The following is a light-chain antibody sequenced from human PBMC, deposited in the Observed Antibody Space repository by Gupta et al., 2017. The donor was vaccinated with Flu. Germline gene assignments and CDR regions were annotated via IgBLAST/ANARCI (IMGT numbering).Light chain of an antibody. V-gene: IGKV4-1*01. J-gene: IGKJ1*01. CDR3: QQEYYIPTT. Sequence: DIVMTQSPDSLAVSLGERATINCKSSQSVLYSSNNKNYLGWFQHKPGQPPRLLIYWASTRESGVPDRFSGSGSGTDFTLTISSLQAEDVAVYYCQQEYYIPTTFGQGTQVEIK. CDR1: QSVLYSSNNKNY. CDR2: WAS.